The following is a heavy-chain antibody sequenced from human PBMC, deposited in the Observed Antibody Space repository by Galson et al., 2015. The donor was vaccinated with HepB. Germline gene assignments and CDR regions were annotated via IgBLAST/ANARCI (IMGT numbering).Heavy chain of an antibody. CDR1: GYTFTSYG. CDR2: ISAYNGNT. Sequence: SVKVSCKASGYTFTSYGISWVRQAPGQGLEWMGWISAYNGNTNYAQKLQGRVTMTTDTSTSTAYMELRSLRSDDTAVYYCARNDVGLDHSSGWSEPFDYWGQGTLVTVSS. V-gene: IGHV1-18*01. D-gene: IGHD6-19*01. CDR3: ARNDVGLDHSSGWSEPFDY. J-gene: IGHJ4*02.